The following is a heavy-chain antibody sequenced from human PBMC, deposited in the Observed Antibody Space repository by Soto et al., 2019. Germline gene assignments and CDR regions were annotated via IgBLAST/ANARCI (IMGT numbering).Heavy chain of an antibody. Sequence: QVQLQESGPGMVKPSETLSLTCAVSSGSISNYFWGWIRQPPGKGLEWIGYIYHSGSTPTYNPSLRSRVAISVDTSKNRFFLNLHSVTAADTAVYHCARYSSDSCNPAYCFDYWGQGTLVTVSS. V-gene: IGHV4-59*01. CDR3: ARYSSDSCNPAYCFDY. J-gene: IGHJ4*02. CDR2: IYHSGSTP. D-gene: IGHD2-2*01. CDR1: SGSISNYF.